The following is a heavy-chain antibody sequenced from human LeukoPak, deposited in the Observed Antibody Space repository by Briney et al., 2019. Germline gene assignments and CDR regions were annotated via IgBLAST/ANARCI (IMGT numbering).Heavy chain of an antibody. J-gene: IGHJ6*02. Sequence: GGSLRLSCAASGFTFSSYAMSWVRQAPGKGLAWVSGISGSGDSTYYADSVKGRFTISRDNSRNTLSLQMNSLRAEDTALYYCAGDSSTTNYYYGMDVWGQGTTVTVSS. CDR3: AGDSSTTNYYYGMDV. V-gene: IGHV3-23*01. CDR1: GFTFSSYA. CDR2: ISGSGDST. D-gene: IGHD6-13*01.